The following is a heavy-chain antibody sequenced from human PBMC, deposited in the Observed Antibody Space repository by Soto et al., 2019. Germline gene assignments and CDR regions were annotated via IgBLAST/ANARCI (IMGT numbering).Heavy chain of an antibody. V-gene: IGHV4-39*02. CDR3: AREIAAAGTSDY. CDR2: IYYSGST. D-gene: IGHD6-13*01. CDR1: GGSISSSSYS. J-gene: IGHJ4*02. Sequence: SETLSLTCTVSGGSISSSSYSWGWIRQPPGKGLEWIGSIYYSGSTYYNPSLKSRVTISVDTSKNQFSLKLSSVTAADTAVYYCAREIAAAGTSDYWGQGTLVTVSS.